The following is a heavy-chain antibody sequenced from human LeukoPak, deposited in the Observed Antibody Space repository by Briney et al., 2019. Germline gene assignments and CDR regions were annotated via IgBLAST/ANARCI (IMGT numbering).Heavy chain of an antibody. Sequence: SETLSLTCTVSGGSISSYYWSWIRQPPGKGLEWIGYIYYSGSTNYNPSLKSRVTISVDTSKNQFSLKLSSVTAADTAVYYCATYIPTYYYDSSGYYYNYWGQGTLVTVSS. D-gene: IGHD3-22*01. J-gene: IGHJ4*02. V-gene: IGHV4-59*08. CDR2: IYYSGST. CDR1: GGSISSYY. CDR3: ATYIPTYYYDSSGYYYNY.